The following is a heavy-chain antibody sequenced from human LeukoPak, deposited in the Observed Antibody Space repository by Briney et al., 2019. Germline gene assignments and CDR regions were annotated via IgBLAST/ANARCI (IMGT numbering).Heavy chain of an antibody. CDR2: INDHGDTT. V-gene: IGHV3-64D*09. Sequence: GGSLRLSRSASGFTFSSCAMHWVRQAPGMGLEYVSGINDHGDTTHYGDSVRGRVTISGDDSKNTVHLQMSSLRAEDTAVYYCVKDLSGWYSFDYWGQGTLVTVSS. J-gene: IGHJ4*02. D-gene: IGHD6-19*01. CDR1: GFTFSSCA. CDR3: VKDLSGWYSFDY.